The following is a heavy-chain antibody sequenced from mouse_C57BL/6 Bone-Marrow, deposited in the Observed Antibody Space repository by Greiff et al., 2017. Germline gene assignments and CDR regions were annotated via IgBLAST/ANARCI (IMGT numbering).Heavy chain of an antibody. D-gene: IGHD2-4*01. CDR1: GYTFTDYY. Sequence: VKLMESGAELVKPGASVKISCKASGYTFTDYYINWVKQRPGQGLEWIGKIGPGSGSTYYNEKFKGTATLTADKSSSTAYMQLSSLTSEDSAVYFCARGQIYYDYDGPLLYAMDYWGQGTSVTVSS. CDR3: ARGQIYYDYDGPLLYAMDY. CDR2: IGPGSGST. J-gene: IGHJ4*01. V-gene: IGHV1-77*01.